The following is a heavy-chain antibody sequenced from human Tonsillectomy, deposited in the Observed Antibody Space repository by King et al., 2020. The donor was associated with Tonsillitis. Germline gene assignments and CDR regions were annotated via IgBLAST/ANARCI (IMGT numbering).Heavy chain of an antibody. Sequence: VQLVESGGGLVQPGGSLRLSCAASGFTVRTNYMSWVRQAPGKGLEWVSVIYSVTTTSYADSVKGRFTLPRANFKNTVYLQMNSLRADDTAVYYCARAPVDTAPSYWGQGTLVTVSP. J-gene: IGHJ4*02. V-gene: IGHV3-66*01. CDR1: GFTVRTNY. CDR2: IYSVTTT. D-gene: IGHD5-18*01. CDR3: ARAPVDTAPSY.